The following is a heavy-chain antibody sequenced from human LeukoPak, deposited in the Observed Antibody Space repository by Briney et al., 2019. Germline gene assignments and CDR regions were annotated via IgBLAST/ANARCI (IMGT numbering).Heavy chain of an antibody. J-gene: IGHJ4*02. CDR1: KFTFNIYA. D-gene: IGHD3-10*02. CDR3: ARARVRGVIPSYFDY. Sequence: GGSLRLSCAASKFTFNIYAMSWVRQAPGKGLEWVSYISSSGSTIYYADSVKGRFTISRDNAKNSLYLQMNSLRAEDTAVYYCARARVRGVIPSYFDYWGQGTLVTVS. V-gene: IGHV3-11*01. CDR2: ISSSGSTI.